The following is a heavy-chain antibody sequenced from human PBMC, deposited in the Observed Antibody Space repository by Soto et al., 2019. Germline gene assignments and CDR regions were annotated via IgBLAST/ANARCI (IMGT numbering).Heavy chain of an antibody. CDR3: ARGGVVVVAGNWFDP. Sequence: QVQLQESGPGLVKPSQTLSLTCTVSGGSISSGDYYWSWIRQPPGKGLEWIGYIYYSGSTYYNPALKSRVTISVDTSKIQFSLKLSSVTAADTAVYYCARGGVVVVAGNWFDPWGQGTLVTVAS. CDR1: GGSISSGDYY. D-gene: IGHD2-15*01. V-gene: IGHV4-30-4*01. CDR2: IYYSGST. J-gene: IGHJ5*02.